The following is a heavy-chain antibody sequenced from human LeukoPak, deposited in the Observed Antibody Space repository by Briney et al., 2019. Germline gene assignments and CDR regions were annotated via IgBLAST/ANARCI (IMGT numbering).Heavy chain of an antibody. Sequence: GASVKVSCKASGGTFSSYAISWVRQAPGQGLQWMGGIIPTFGTANYAQKFQGRVTITADDSTSTAYMELSSLRSEDTAVYYCARDCNYDYVWGSYRYCWFDPWGQGTLVTVSS. CDR1: GGTFSSYA. D-gene: IGHD3-16*02. CDR3: ARDCNYDYVWGSYRYCWFDP. J-gene: IGHJ5*02. CDR2: IIPTFGTA. V-gene: IGHV1-69*13.